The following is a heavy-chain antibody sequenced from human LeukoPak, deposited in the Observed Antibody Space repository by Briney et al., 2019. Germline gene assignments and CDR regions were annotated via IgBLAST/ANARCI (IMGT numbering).Heavy chain of an antibody. V-gene: IGHV3-21*01. D-gene: IGHD3-3*01. Sequence: PGGSLRLSCAASGFTLSSYSMNWVRQAPGKGLEWVSSISSSSSYIYYADSVKGRFTISRDNAKNSLYLQMNSLRAEDTAVYYCAREVTIFGVPGAAFDIWGQGTMVTVSS. J-gene: IGHJ3*02. CDR3: AREVTIFGVPGAAFDI. CDR2: ISSSSSYI. CDR1: GFTLSSYS.